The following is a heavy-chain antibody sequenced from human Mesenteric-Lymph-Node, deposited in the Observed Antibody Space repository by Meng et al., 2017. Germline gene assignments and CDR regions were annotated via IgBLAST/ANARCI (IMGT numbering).Heavy chain of an antibody. V-gene: IGHV3-33*01. CDR2: IWYDGSNE. CDR3: AREGLEIAPGTRSDAFEM. CDR1: GFTFSRYA. J-gene: IGHJ3*02. Sequence: GESLKISCVASGFTFSRYAMHWVRQAPGKGLEWVAVIWYDGSNEHYTDSVKGRFTISRDNSKNTLYLQMNSLRAEDTALYYCAREGLEIAPGTRSDAFEMWGQGTMVTVSS. D-gene: IGHD3-3*01.